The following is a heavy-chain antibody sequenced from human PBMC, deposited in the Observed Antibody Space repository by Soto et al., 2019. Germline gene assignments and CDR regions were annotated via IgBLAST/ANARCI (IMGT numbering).Heavy chain of an antibody. CDR1: GYSFTSYW. V-gene: IGHV5-51*01. Sequence: PGESLKISCKGSGYSFTSYWIGWVRQMPGKGLEWMGIIYPGDSDTRYSPSFQGQVTISADKSISTAYLQWSSLKASDTAMYYCARLEIGNPYDILTGYQWGYFDYWGQGTLVTVSS. CDR2: IYPGDSDT. D-gene: IGHD3-9*01. J-gene: IGHJ4*02. CDR3: ARLEIGNPYDILTGYQWGYFDY.